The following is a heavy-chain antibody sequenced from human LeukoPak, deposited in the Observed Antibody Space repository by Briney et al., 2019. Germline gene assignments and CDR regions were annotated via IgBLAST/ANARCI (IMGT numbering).Heavy chain of an antibody. CDR3: ARETAVAGSKGRQAFYF. CDR1: RFFLRKYS. D-gene: IGHD6-19*01. V-gene: IGHV3-33*01. CDR2: ILCDGTTN. Sequence: SHTLSHLPSRFFLRKYSIQLLRQDPRAPLEWVAVILCDGTTNSSADSVKGRFTISSKNSKTPLYLHMTILRAEDAAVYYCARETAVAGSKGRQAFYFWGPGTLVTVSS. J-gene: IGHJ4*02.